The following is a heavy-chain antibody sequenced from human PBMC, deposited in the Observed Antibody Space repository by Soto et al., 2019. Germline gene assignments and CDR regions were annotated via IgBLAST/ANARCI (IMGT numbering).Heavy chain of an antibody. CDR3: AREVHTAMAPSFEY. V-gene: IGHV3-33*01. CDR2: IWYDGNNK. CDR1: GFTFGSYG. Sequence: PGGSLRLSCVASGFTFGSYGMHWVRQAPGKGLEWVAVIWYDGNNKNYADSVKGRFTISRDSSKNTLYLQINSLRAEDTAVYYCAREVHTAMAPSFEYWGQGTPVPV. D-gene: IGHD5-18*01. J-gene: IGHJ4*02.